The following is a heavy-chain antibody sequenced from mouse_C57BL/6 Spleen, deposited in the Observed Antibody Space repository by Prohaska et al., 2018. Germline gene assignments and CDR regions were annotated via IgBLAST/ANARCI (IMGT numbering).Heavy chain of an antibody. CDR2: ISYDGGN. CDR3: ASYYGNYYALDY. V-gene: IGHV3-6*01. D-gene: IGHD2-1*01. CDR1: GYSITTDYY. Sequence: DVQLQESGPGLVKPSQSLSLTCSVTGYSITTDYYWNWIRQFPGNKLEWMGYISYDGGNNYNPSLKNRISITRDTSKNQFFLKLNSVTAEDTATYYCASYYGNYYALDYWGQGTSVTVSS. J-gene: IGHJ4*01.